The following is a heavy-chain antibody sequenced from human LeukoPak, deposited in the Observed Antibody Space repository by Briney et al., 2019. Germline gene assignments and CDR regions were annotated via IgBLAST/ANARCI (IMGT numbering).Heavy chain of an antibody. Sequence: SVKVSCTASGGTFSSYAISWVRQAPGQGLEWMGGIIPIFGTANYAQKFQGRVTITADESTSTAYMELSSLRSEDTAVYYCARERGYCSGGSCYYYYGMDVWGQGTTVTVSS. D-gene: IGHD2-15*01. V-gene: IGHV1-69*13. CDR1: GGTFSSYA. J-gene: IGHJ6*02. CDR2: IIPIFGTA. CDR3: ARERGYCSGGSCYYYYGMDV.